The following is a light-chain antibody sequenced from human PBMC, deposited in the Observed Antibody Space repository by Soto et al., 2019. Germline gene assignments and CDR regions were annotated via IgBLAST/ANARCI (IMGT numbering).Light chain of an antibody. CDR2: DAS. V-gene: IGKV1-39*01. J-gene: IGKJ1*01. CDR3: QQSYSTPRT. Sequence: DNHMTQSPTTLSASLGDRVTITCRASESIRTWLAWYQHKPGKAPKFLIYDASTLESGVPSSFSGSGSGTDFTLTISSLQPEDFATYYCQQSYSTPRTFGQGTKVDIK. CDR1: ESIRTW.